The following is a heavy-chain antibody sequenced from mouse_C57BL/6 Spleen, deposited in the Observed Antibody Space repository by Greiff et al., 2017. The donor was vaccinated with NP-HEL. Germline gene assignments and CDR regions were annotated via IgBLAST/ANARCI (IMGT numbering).Heavy chain of an antibody. J-gene: IGHJ4*01. V-gene: IGHV10-1*01. Sequence: EVMLVESGGGLVQPKGSLKLSCAASGFSFNTYAMNWVRQAPGKGLEWVARIRSKSNNYATYYADSVKDRFTISRDDSESMLYLQMNNLKTEDTAMYYCVRQRGDGYYPRAMDYWGQGTSVTVSS. CDR1: GFSFNTYA. D-gene: IGHD2-3*01. CDR3: VRQRGDGYYPRAMDY. CDR2: IRSKSNNYAT.